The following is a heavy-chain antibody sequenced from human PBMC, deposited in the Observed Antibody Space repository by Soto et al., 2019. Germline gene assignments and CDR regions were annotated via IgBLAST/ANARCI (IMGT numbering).Heavy chain of an antibody. CDR2: IYYSGST. V-gene: IGHV4-31*03. D-gene: IGHD3-22*01. CDR1: GGSISSGGYY. CDR3: AREVDSSGYYMDL. Sequence: LSLTCTVSGGSISSGGYYWSWIRQHPGKGLEWIGYIYYSGSTYYNPSLKSRVTISVDTSKNQFSLKLSSVTAADTAVYYCAREVDSSGYYMDLWGQGTLVTVSS. J-gene: IGHJ4*02.